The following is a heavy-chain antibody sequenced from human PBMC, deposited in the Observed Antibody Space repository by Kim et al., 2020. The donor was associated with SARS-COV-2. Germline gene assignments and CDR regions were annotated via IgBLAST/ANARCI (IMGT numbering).Heavy chain of an antibody. Sequence: SETLSLTCAVSGGSISSSNWWSWVRQPPGKGLEWIGEIYHSGSTNYNPSLKSRVTISVDKSKNQFSLKLSSVTAADTAVYYCARGGSPQPYYYYGMDVWGQGTTVTVSS. CDR2: IYHSGST. CDR1: GGSISSSNW. CDR3: ARGGSPQPYYYYGMDV. D-gene: IGHD2-2*01. V-gene: IGHV4-4*02. J-gene: IGHJ6*02.